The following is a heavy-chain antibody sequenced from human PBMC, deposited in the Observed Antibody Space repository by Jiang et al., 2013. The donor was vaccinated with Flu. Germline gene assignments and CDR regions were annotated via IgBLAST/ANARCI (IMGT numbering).Heavy chain of an antibody. D-gene: IGHD3-3*01. CDR1: GGSISSSSYY. J-gene: IGHJ6*02. Sequence: LLKPSETLSLTCTVSGGSISSSSYYWGWVRQPPGKGLEWIGSIYYSGSTYYNPSLKSRVTISVDTSKNQFSLKLSSVTAADTAVYYCARDVLRFLEWFYGMDVWGQGDHGHRLL. CDR2: IYYSGST. CDR3: ARDVLRFLEWFYGMDV. V-gene: IGHV4-39*07.